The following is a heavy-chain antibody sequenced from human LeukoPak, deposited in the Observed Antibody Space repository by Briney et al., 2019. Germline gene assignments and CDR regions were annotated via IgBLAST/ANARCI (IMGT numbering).Heavy chain of an antibody. Sequence: GESLRLSCAASGFTFSAYGMSWIRQVLGKGLEWVSADSVYGGGPYYADSVNGRFTMSRDNSENTVYLQMDSLRAEDTALYYCAKEDVGAAPHFWGRGTLVTVSS. D-gene: IGHD2-15*01. J-gene: IGHJ4*02. CDR2: DSVYGGGP. CDR3: AKEDVGAAPHF. V-gene: IGHV3-23*01. CDR1: GFTFSAYG.